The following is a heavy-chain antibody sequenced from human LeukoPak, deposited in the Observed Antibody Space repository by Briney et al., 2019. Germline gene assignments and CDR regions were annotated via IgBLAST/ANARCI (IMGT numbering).Heavy chain of an antibody. CDR2: MNPNSGNT. J-gene: IGHJ6*03. CDR1: GYTFTSYD. CDR3: ARQMSVLWFGEGYYMDV. V-gene: IGHV1-8*01. D-gene: IGHD3-10*01. Sequence: ASVKVSCKASGYTFTSYDINWVRQATGQGLEWMGWMNPNSGNTGYAQKFQGRVTMTRNTSISTAYMELSSLRSEDTAVYYCARQMSVLWFGEGYYMDVWGKGTTVTISS.